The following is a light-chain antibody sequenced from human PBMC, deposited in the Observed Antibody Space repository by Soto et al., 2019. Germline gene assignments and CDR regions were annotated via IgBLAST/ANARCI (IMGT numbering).Light chain of an antibody. J-gene: IGKJ1*01. CDR1: QTISSW. CDR3: QHYNSYSEA. Sequence: DIQMTQSPSTLSGSVGDRVTITCRASQTISSWLAWYQQKPGKAPKLLIYKASTLKSGVPSRFRGSGSGTEFALTISSLQPDDFASYYRQHYNSYSEAFGQGPK. V-gene: IGKV1-5*03. CDR2: KAS.